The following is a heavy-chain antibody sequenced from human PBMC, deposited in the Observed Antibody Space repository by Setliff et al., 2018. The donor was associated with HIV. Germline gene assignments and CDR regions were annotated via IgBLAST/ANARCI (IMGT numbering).Heavy chain of an antibody. J-gene: IGHJ5*02. V-gene: IGHV3-66*02. D-gene: IGHD3-22*01. CDR1: GFTVSTYY. CDR3: ARGRTYDSSGYIGNWFDP. Sequence: GGSLRLSCAASGFTVSTYYMSWVRQAPGKGLEWISTIYSGGDTYHADSVKGRVTLSRDNSKNTLYLQMNTLRPEDTAVYFCARGRTYDSSGYIGNWFDPWGQGTLVTVSS. CDR2: IYSGGDT.